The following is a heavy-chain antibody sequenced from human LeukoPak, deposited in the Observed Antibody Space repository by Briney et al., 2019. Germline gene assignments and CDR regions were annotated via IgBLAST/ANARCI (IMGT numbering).Heavy chain of an antibody. J-gene: IGHJ5*02. Sequence: KSSETLSLTCTVSGGSISSGDYYWSWIRQPPGKGLEWIAYMYYSGSTYYNPSLKSRVTMSEDTSKNQLSLKLSSVTAADTAVYYCARPYYYDSRIDPWGQGILVTVSS. CDR3: ARPYYYDSRIDP. D-gene: IGHD3-22*01. V-gene: IGHV4-30-4*01. CDR1: GGSISSGDYY. CDR2: MYYSGST.